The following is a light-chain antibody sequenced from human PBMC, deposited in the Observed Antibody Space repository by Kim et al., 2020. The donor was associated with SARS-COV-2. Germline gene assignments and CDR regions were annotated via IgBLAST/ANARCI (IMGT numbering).Light chain of an antibody. CDR3: QAWDSSIVV. Sequence: SVYPGQTASITCSGDKLGDKYACWYQQKPGQSPVLVIYQDSKRPSGIPERFSGSNSGNTATLTISGTQAMDEADYYCQAWDSSIVVFGGGTQLTVL. J-gene: IGLJ2*01. CDR2: QDS. V-gene: IGLV3-1*01. CDR1: KLGDKY.